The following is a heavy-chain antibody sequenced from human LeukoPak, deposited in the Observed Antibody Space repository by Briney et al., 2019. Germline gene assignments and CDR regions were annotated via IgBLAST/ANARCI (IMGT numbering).Heavy chain of an antibody. V-gene: IGHV3-74*01. CDR2: INTDGTTT. D-gene: IGHD1-1*01. CDR3: ARDPWGYRAGVMDF. J-gene: IGHJ4*02. CDR1: GFTCSSYW. Sequence: GGSLRLSCGASGFTCSSYWMHWVRQAPGKGLVWVSRINTDGTTTDHADSVKGRFTISRDNAKNTLYVQMNSLRAEDTAVYFCARDPWGYRAGVMDFWGLGTLVTVSS.